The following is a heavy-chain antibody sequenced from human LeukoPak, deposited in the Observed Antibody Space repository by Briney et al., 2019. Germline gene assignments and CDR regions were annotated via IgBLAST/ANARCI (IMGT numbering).Heavy chain of an antibody. CDR2: ISSSSTI. V-gene: IGHV3-48*01. J-gene: IGHJ4*02. CDR1: GFTFSSYS. D-gene: IGHD5-12*01. CDR3: ASQGSGYDSPIDH. Sequence: GGSLRLSCAASGFTFSSYSMNWVRQAPGKGLEWVSYISSSSTIYYADSVKGRFTISRDNAKNSLYLQMNSLRAEDTAVYYCASQGSGYDSPIDHWGQGTLVTVSS.